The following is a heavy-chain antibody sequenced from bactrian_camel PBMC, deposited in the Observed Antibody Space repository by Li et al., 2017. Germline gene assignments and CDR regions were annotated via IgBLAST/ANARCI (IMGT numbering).Heavy chain of an antibody. J-gene: IGHJ4*01. V-gene: IGHV3-2*01. CDR3: AAGYGNASPTY. CDR2: FYLDRDFI. D-gene: IGHD2*01. CDR1: GVTSSRHC. Sequence: HVQLVESGGGSVQAGGSLRLSCAVSGVTSSRHCMGWFRQDPGKEREGVASFYLDRDFIGYIDSVKGRFTVSQDKVKDTFYLQMNGLKPEDTAMYYCAAGYGNASPTYWGQGTQVTVS.